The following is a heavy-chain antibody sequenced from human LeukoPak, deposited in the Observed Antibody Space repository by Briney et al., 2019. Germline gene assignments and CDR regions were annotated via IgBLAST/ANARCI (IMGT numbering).Heavy chain of an antibody. CDR3: SQQLVRPYYYYGMDV. J-gene: IGHJ6*02. CDR2: ISGSGGST. CDR1: GFTFSDHY. Sequence: GGSLRLSCAASGFTFSDHYMDWVRQAPGKGLEWVSAISGSGGSTYYADSVKGRFTISRDNSKNTLYLQMNSLRAEDTAVYYCSQQLVRPYYYYGMDVWGQGTTVTVSS. V-gene: IGHV3-23*01. D-gene: IGHD6-13*01.